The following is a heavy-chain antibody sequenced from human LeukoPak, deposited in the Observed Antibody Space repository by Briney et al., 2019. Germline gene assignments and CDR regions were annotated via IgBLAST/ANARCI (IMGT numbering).Heavy chain of an antibody. CDR2: IKHVGSEK. J-gene: IGHJ4*02. CDR1: GFTFSTYW. CDR3: ARSGSYYDSSGYYFDY. D-gene: IGHD3-22*01. Sequence: GGSLRLSCAASGFTFSTYWMSWVRQAPGKGLEWVANIKHVGSEKYYVDSVKGRFTISRGNARNSLYLQMNSLRAEDTAVYYCARSGSYYDSSGYYFDYWGQGALVTVSS. V-gene: IGHV3-7*01.